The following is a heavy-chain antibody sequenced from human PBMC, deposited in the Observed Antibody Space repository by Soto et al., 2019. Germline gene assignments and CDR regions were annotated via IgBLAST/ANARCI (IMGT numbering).Heavy chain of an antibody. CDR2: IIPIPGIA. V-gene: IGHV1-69*08. D-gene: IGHD4-17*01. Sequence: QVQLVQSGAEVKKPGSSVKVSCKASGGTFSSYTISWVRQAPGQGLEWMGRIIPIPGIANYAQKFQGRVTITADKSTSTAYMELSSLRSEDTAVYYCARDQRYGDYEGWGQGTLVTVSS. J-gene: IGHJ4*02. CDR1: GGTFSSYT. CDR3: ARDQRYGDYEG.